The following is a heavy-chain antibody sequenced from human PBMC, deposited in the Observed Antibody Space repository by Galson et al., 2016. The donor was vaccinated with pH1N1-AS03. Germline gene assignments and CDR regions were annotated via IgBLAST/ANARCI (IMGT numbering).Heavy chain of an antibody. CDR1: GYPFTAYY. CDR3: ARDLRGGDRQTDWYPDL. D-gene: IGHD2-21*02. J-gene: IGHJ2*01. CDR2: SNPDTGGT. V-gene: IGHV1-2*06. Sequence: SVKVSCKASGYPFTAYYMHWVRQAPGQGLEWMGRSNPDTGGTNSAQEFQGRVTLTMDTSSRTAYMALTWLTPDDTAVYYCARDLRGGDRQTDWYPDLWGRGTLVTVSS.